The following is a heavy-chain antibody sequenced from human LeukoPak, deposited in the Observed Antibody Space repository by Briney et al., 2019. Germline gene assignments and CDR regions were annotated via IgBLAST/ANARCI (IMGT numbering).Heavy chain of an antibody. J-gene: IGHJ3*02. V-gene: IGHV3-33*01. CDR2: IWYDGSNK. D-gene: IGHD2-2*01. Sequence: PGRSLRLSCAASGFTFSSYGMHWVRQAPGKGLEWVAVIWYDGSNKYYADSVKGRFTISRDNSKNTLYLQMNSLRAEDTAVYYCARAYCSSTSCRGEDDFDIWGQGTMVTVSS. CDR1: GFTFSSYG. CDR3: ARAYCSSTSCRGEDDFDI.